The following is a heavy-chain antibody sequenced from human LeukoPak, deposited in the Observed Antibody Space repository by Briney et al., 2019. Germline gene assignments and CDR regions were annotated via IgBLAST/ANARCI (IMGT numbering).Heavy chain of an antibody. CDR2: INPNNGGT. CDR3: ARVKAITGLQLEDAFDM. D-gene: IGHD5-24*01. Sequence: ASVKVSCKASGYTFSDFYIHWVRQAPGQGLEWMGRINPNNGGTNYAQKFQGRVTMTRDTSISTAYMDLCRLRSDDTAVYYCARVKAITGLQLEDAFDMWGQGTMVTVSS. J-gene: IGHJ3*02. V-gene: IGHV1-2*06. CDR1: GYTFSDFY.